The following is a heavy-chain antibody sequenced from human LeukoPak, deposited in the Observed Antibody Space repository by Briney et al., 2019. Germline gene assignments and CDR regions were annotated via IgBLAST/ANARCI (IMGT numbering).Heavy chain of an antibody. CDR2: INPNSGGT. J-gene: IGHJ5*02. CDR3: ARGLPRISLKPVYYYDSSVNWFDP. V-gene: IGHV1-2*02. D-gene: IGHD3-22*01. CDR1: GYTFTGYY. Sequence: ASVKVSCKASGYTFTGYYMHWVRQAPGQGLEWMGWINPNSGGTNYAQKFQGRVTMTRDTSISTAYMELSRLRSDDTAVYYCARGLPRISLKPVYYYDSSVNWFDPWGQGTLVTVSS.